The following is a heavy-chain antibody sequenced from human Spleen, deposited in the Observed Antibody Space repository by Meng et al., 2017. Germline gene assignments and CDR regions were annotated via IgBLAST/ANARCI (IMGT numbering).Heavy chain of an antibody. Sequence: SLKISCAASGFTFDDYAMHWVRQAPGKGLEWVSGISWNSGSIGYADSVKGRFTISRDNAKNSLYLQMNSLRAEDTAFYYCAKGTIAVAGFSYFDSWGQGTLVTVSS. CDR3: AKGTIAVAGFSYFDS. D-gene: IGHD6-19*01. V-gene: IGHV3-9*01. J-gene: IGHJ4*02. CDR1: GFTFDDYA. CDR2: ISWNSGSI.